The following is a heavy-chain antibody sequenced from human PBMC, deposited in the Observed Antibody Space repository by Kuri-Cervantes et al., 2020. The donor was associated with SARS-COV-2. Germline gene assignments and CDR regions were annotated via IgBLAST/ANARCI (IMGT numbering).Heavy chain of an antibody. D-gene: IGHD2-2*01. J-gene: IGHJ3*02. V-gene: IGHV3-23*01. Sequence: GESLKISCAASGFTFSSYAMHWVRQAPGKGLEWVSAISGSGGSTYYADSVKGRFTISRDNSKNTLYLQMNSLRAEDTAVYYCAKEIGGHCSSTSCSDAFDIWGQGTMVTVSS. CDR3: AKEIGGHCSSTSCSDAFDI. CDR2: ISGSGGST. CDR1: GFTFSSYA.